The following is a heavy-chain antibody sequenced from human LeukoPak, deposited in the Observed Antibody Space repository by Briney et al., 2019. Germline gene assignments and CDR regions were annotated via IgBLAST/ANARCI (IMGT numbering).Heavy chain of an antibody. CDR3: AKDNVAAAGRYFDY. D-gene: IGHD6-13*01. V-gene: IGHV3-30*18. CDR1: GFTFSNYG. J-gene: IGHJ4*02. Sequence: GGSLRLSCAASGFTFSNYGMHWVRQAPGKGLEWVALISYDGGNKYFADSVKGRFTISRDNSKNTLYLQMHSLRAEDTAVYYCAKDNVAAAGRYFDYWGQGTLVTVSS. CDR2: ISYDGGNK.